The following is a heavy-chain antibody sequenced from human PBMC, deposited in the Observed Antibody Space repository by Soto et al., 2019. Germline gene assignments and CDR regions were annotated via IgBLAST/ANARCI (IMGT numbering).Heavy chain of an antibody. D-gene: IGHD3-22*01. CDR2: ISGSGGST. CDR3: AKGPKRITMIVVVISFDY. Sequence: GSLRLSCAASGFTFSSYAMSWVRQAPGKGLEWVSAISGSGGSTYYADSVKDRFTISRDNSKNTLYLQMNSLRAEDTAVYYFAKGPKRITMIVVVISFDYWGQGTLVTVSS. J-gene: IGHJ4*02. V-gene: IGHV3-23*01. CDR1: GFTFSSYA.